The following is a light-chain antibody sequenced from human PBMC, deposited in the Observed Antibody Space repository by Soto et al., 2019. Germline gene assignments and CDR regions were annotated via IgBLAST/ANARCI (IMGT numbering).Light chain of an antibody. CDR2: DAS. V-gene: IGKV1-5*01. CDR1: QSISSW. Sequence: DIQMTQSPSTLSASVGYRVTITCRASQSISSWLAWYQQKPGKAPKLLIYDASSLESGVLSRFSGSGSGTEFTLTISSLQPYDFTTYSCQQYNSYLTWTFGQGTKVEIK. J-gene: IGKJ1*01. CDR3: QQYNSYLTWT.